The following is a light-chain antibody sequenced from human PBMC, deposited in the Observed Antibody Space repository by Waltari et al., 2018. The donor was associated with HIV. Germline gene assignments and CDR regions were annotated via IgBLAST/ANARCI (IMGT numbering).Light chain of an antibody. CDR3: QSYDSSLSGYV. CDR1: SSNIGAGYD. J-gene: IGLJ1*01. V-gene: IGLV1-40*01. Sequence: QSVLTQPPSVSGAPGQRVTISCTGSSSNIGAGYDVHWYQQLPGTAPKLLSYDNTNRPSGVPDRISGSKSGTAASLAITGLQAEDEADYYCQSYDSSLSGYVFGTGTKVTVL. CDR2: DNT.